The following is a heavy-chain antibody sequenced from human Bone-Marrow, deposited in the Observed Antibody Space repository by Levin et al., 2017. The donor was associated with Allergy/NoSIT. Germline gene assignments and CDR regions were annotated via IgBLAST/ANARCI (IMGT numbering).Heavy chain of an antibody. V-gene: IGHV1-18*01. CDR2: ISAFNGNT. Sequence: ASVKVSCKASGYTFTSYGISWVRQAPGQGLEWMGWISAFNGNTNYAQKLQGRVTMTTDTSTSTAYMELRSLRSDDTAVYFCARDLYCSSNICPRYNWFDSWGQGTLVTVSS. J-gene: IGHJ5*01. CDR3: ARDLYCSSNICPRYNWFDS. CDR1: GYTFTSYG. D-gene: IGHD2-2*01.